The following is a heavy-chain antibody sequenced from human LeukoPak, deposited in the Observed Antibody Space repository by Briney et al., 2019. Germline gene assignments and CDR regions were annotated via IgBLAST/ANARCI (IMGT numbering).Heavy chain of an antibody. CDR2: IRYSGST. D-gene: IGHD1-26*01. CDR1: GDSLSSGGYS. CDR3: ARDGRYYYAFDI. J-gene: IGHJ3*02. V-gene: IGHV4-30-4*07. Sequence: PSETLSLTCEVSGDSLSSGGYSWSWIRQPPGKGLEWIGYIRYSGSTYYNPSLKSRLTMSVEASKTQFSLRLSSVTAADTAVYYCARDGRYYYAFDIWGQGTMVTVSS.